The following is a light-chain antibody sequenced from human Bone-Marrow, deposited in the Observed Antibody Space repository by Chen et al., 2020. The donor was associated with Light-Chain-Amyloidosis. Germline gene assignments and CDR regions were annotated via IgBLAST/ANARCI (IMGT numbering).Light chain of an antibody. CDR3: QQYKSYTFT. Sequence: DIRMTQSPFTLSASVGDRVTITCRASQDIGEWLAWFQQKPGKAPNLLIYKASNLQSGVPSRFSCSGSGTDFPLTINSQQPDDFATYFCQQYKSYTFTFGQGTKL. CDR1: QDIGEW. CDR2: KAS. J-gene: IGKJ2*01. V-gene: IGKV1-5*03.